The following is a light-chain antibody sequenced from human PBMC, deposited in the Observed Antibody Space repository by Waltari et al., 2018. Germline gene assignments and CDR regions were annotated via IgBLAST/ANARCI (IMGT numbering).Light chain of an antibody. V-gene: IGKV3-11*01. CDR1: QSVHNY. Sequence: EVVLTQSPATLSLSPGERATLSCRASQSVHNYLAWYQQKPGQAPRRLIYDASNRATGIPARCMGSGSVTDFTLTISSLESEDSAVYYCQQPGFFGGGTKVEIK. J-gene: IGKJ4*01. CDR2: DAS. CDR3: QQPGF.